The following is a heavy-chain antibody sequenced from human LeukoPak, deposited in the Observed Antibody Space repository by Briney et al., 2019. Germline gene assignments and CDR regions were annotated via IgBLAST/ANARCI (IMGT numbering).Heavy chain of an antibody. D-gene: IGHD2-21*02. V-gene: IGHV4-30-4*08. CDR1: GGSISSGDYY. CDR2: IYYSGST. Sequence: SETLSLTCTVSGGSISSGDYYWSWIRQPPGKGLEWIGYIYYSGSTYYNPSLKSRVTISVGTSKNQFSLKLSSVTAADTAVYYCARLGSLIVVVTAIDAFDIWGQGTMVTVSS. J-gene: IGHJ3*02. CDR3: ARLGSLIVVVTAIDAFDI.